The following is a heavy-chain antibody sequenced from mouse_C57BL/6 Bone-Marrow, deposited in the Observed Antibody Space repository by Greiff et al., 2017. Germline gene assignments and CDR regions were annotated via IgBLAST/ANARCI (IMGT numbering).Heavy chain of an antibody. CDR1: GYTFTSYG. J-gene: IGHJ2*01. D-gene: IGHD3-1*01. Sequence: QVHVKQSGAELARPGASVKLSCKASGYTFTSYGISWVKQRTGQGLEWIGEIYPRSGNTYYNEKFKGKATLTADKSSSTAYMELRSLTSEDSAVYFCAREWRGPGLFDYWGQGTTLTVSS. CDR2: IYPRSGNT. V-gene: IGHV1-81*01. CDR3: AREWRGPGLFDY.